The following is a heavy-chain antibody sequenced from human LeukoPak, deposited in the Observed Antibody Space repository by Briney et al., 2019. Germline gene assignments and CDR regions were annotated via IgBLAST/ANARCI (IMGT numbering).Heavy chain of an antibody. CDR1: GFTFSDYS. J-gene: IGHJ4*02. Sequence: GGSLRLSCAASGFTFSDYSMNWVRQAPGKGLEWISYIEISSGNTKYADSVKGRFTISGDNAKSSLYLQMNSLRVEDTAVYYCARDHNYAFDNWGQGTLVTVSS. CDR3: ARDHNYAFDN. D-gene: IGHD4-11*01. CDR2: IEISSGNT. V-gene: IGHV3-48*04.